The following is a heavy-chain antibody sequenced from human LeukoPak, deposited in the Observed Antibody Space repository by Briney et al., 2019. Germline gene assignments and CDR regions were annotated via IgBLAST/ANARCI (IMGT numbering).Heavy chain of an antibody. CDR3: AREGSGSGAYYFDY. J-gene: IGHJ4*02. CDR1: GGSISSYY. V-gene: IGHV4-59*01. Sequence: PSETLSLTCTVSGGSISSYYWSWVRQPAGKGLEWIGYIYYSGSTNYNPSLKSRVTISVDTSKNQFSLKLSSVTAADTAVYYCAREGSGSGAYYFDYWGQGTLVTVSS. CDR2: IYYSGST. D-gene: IGHD2-15*01.